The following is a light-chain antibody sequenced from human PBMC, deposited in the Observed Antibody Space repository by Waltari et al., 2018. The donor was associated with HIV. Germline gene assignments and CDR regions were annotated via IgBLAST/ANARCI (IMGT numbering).Light chain of an antibody. CDR1: QSLLYSSNNKNY. CDR3: QQYFSPPYT. V-gene: IGKV4-1*01. Sequence: DTVMTQSPVSLAVSLGERASIPCQSSQSLLYSSNNKNYLAWYQQKPGQVPKLLIYWASTRESGVPDRFSGSGSGTDFTLTISNLQAEDVAVYFCQQYFSPPYTFGQGTKLEIK. CDR2: WAS. J-gene: IGKJ2*01.